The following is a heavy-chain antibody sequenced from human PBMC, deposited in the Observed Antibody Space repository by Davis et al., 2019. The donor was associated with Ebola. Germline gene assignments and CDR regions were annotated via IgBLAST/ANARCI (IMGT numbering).Heavy chain of an antibody. Sequence: MPSETLSLTCIVSGGSISSYYWSWIRQPPGKGLEWIGFIYYSGSTNYNPSLKSRVTISVDSSKNQFSLKLDSVTAADTAVYYCARGWDSSGWQNWGQGILVTVSS. J-gene: IGHJ4*02. CDR2: IYYSGST. CDR3: ARGWDSSGWQN. V-gene: IGHV4-59*01. CDR1: GGSISSYY. D-gene: IGHD6-19*01.